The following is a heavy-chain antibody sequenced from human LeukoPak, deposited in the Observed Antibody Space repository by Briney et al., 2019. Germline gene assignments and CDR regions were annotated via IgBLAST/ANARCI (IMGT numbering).Heavy chain of an antibody. Sequence: GGSLRLSCAASGFTVSSNYMSWVRQAPGKGLEWVSVIYSGGSTYYADSVKGRFTISRDNSKNTLYLQMNSLRAEDTAVYFCAKRVVDTAMTWANWYDPWGQGTLVTVSS. CDR2: IYSGGST. V-gene: IGHV3-53*01. D-gene: IGHD5-18*01. CDR1: GFTVSSNY. J-gene: IGHJ5*02. CDR3: AKRVVDTAMTWANWYDP.